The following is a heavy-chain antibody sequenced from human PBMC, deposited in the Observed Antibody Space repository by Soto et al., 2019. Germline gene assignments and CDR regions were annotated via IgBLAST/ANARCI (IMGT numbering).Heavy chain of an antibody. Sequence: ASVKVSCKASGYTFTGYDINWVRQATGQGLEWMGWMNPNSGNTGYAQKFQGRVTMTRNTSISTAYMELSSLRSEDTAVYYCAREVVVPAAPYYYYYMDVWGKGTTVTVSS. CDR1: GYTFTGYD. V-gene: IGHV1-8*01. J-gene: IGHJ6*03. CDR2: MNPNSGNT. CDR3: AREVVVPAAPYYYYYMDV. D-gene: IGHD2-2*01.